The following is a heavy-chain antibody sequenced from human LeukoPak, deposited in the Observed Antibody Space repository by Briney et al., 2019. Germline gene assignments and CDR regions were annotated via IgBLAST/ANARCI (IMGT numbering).Heavy chain of an antibody. D-gene: IGHD3-22*01. J-gene: IGHJ5*02. CDR1: GGSISSGSYY. Sequence: SQTLSLTCTVSGGSISSGSYYWSWIRQPAGKGLEWIGRIYTSGNTNYNPSLKSRVTISVDTSKNQFSLKLSSVTAADTAVYYCAREYYDSSGYYSSWFDPWGQGTLVTVSS. V-gene: IGHV4-61*02. CDR3: AREYYDSSGYYSSWFDP. CDR2: IYTSGNT.